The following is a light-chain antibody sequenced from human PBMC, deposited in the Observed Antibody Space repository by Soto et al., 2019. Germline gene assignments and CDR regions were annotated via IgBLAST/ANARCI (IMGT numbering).Light chain of an antibody. V-gene: IGKV1-12*01. J-gene: IGKJ5*01. CDR1: QGINNW. CDR3: QQGDSFPIA. CDR2: AAS. Sequence: DIQMTQSPSSVSASVGDRVTITCRASQGINNWLAWYQQKPGKAPNLLIYAASSLQSGVPSRFSGSGSGTDFTLTISSLQPEDFATYYCQQGDSFPIAFGQGTRLEIK.